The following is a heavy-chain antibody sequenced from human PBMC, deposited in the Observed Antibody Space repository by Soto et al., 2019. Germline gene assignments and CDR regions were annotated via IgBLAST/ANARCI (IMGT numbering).Heavy chain of an antibody. CDR2: INHSGST. J-gene: IGHJ5*02. Sequence: PSETLSLTCAVYGGSFSDYYWSWIRQPPGKGLEWIGEINHSGSTNYNPSLKSRVTISVDTSKNQFSLKLRSVAAADTAVYYCARARFGNWFDPWGQGTLVTVSS. CDR1: GGSFSDYY. CDR3: ARARFGNWFDP. V-gene: IGHV4-34*01. D-gene: IGHD3-16*01.